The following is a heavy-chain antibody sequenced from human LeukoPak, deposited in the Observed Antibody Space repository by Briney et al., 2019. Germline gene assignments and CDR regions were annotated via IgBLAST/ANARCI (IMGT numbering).Heavy chain of an antibody. D-gene: IGHD3-10*01. V-gene: IGHV4-34*01. CDR3: VRGVNI. Sequence: SETLSLTCAVSGGSFSGYYWTWIRQPPGKGLEWIGEINHSGSANYNPSLMSRVTISLGTSKNHFSLNLSSVTAADTAVYYCVRGVNIWGRGTLVTVSS. CDR1: GGSFSGYY. J-gene: IGHJ4*02. CDR2: INHSGSA.